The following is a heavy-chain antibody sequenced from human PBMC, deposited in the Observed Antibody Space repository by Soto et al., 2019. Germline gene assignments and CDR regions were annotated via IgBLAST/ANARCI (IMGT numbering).Heavy chain of an antibody. J-gene: IGHJ4*02. CDR3: ATSIVAAGNFDY. Sequence: QVQLVQSGAEVKKPGASVKVSCKASGYTFTSYNINWVRQATGQGLEWMGWLNPNSGNTDYAQKFQGRVTMTRNTSIITAYLALSSLRSEDTAVYYCATSIVAAGNFDYWGQGTMVTVSS. V-gene: IGHV1-8*01. CDR1: GYTFTSYN. CDR2: LNPNSGNT. D-gene: IGHD6-13*01.